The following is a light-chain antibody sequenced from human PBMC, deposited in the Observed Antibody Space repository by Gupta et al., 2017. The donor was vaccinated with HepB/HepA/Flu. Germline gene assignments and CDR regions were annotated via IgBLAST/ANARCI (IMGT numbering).Light chain of an antibody. CDR2: EVS. J-gene: IGLJ2*01. V-gene: IGLV2-23*02. CDR1: SSDVGSYNL. CDR3: CSYAGSSNVV. Sequence: QSALTQPASVSGSPGQSITLSCTGTSSDVGSYNLVSWYQQHPGKAPKLMISEVSKRPSGVSNRFSGSKSGNTASLTISELQAEDEADYYCCSYAGSSNVVFGGGTKLTVL.